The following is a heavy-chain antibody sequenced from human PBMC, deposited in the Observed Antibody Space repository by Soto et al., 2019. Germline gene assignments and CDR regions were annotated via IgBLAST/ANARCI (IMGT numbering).Heavy chain of an antibody. Sequence: GGSLRLSCAASGFTFSSYEMNWVRQAPGRGLEWVSYISSSGSTIYYADSVKGRFTISRDNAKNSLYLQMNSLRAEDTAVYYCARDSIGDIVVVPAAPYYYYGMDVWGQGTTVTVSS. D-gene: IGHD2-2*01. V-gene: IGHV3-48*03. J-gene: IGHJ6*02. CDR3: ARDSIGDIVVVPAAPYYYYGMDV. CDR2: ISSSGSTI. CDR1: GFTFSSYE.